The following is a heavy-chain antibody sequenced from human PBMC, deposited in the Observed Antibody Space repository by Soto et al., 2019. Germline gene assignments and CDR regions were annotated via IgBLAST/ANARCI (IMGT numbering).Heavy chain of an antibody. CDR1: GDSVSSSSAA. Sequence: SQTLSLPCAISGDSVSSSSAALNWIRQSPSRGLEWLGRTYYRSKWYNDYAASVKSRITISPDTSKNQFSLQLNSVTPEDTAMYYCAGPGYSSQDYWGQGALVTVSS. CDR3: AGPGYSSQDY. D-gene: IGHD5-18*01. CDR2: TYYRSKWYN. V-gene: IGHV6-1*01. J-gene: IGHJ4*02.